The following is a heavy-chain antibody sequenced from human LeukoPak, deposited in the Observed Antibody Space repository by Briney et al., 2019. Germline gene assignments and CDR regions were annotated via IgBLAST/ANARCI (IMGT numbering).Heavy chain of an antibody. V-gene: IGHV4-39*07. CDR2: IYYSGST. CDR1: GGSISSSSYY. Sequence: PSETLSLTCTVSGGSISSSSYYWGWIRQPPGKGLEWIGSIYYSGSTYYNPSLKSRVTISVDTSKNQFSLKLSSVTAADTAVYYCARVCVPGYYYDSSGPLSWFDPWGQGALVTVSS. J-gene: IGHJ5*02. CDR3: ARVCVPGYYYDSSGPLSWFDP. D-gene: IGHD3-22*01.